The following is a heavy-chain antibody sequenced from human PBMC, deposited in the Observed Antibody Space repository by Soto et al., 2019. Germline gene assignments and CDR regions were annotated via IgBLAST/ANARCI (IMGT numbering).Heavy chain of an antibody. CDR2: IYYSGST. CDR3: ARVRWLQFYKGMDV. Sequence: SETLSLTCTVSGGSISSYYWSWIRQPPGKGLEWIGYIYYSGSTNYNPSLKSRVTISVDTSKNQFSLKLSSVTAADTAVYYCARVRWLQFYKGMDVWGQGTTVTVSS. D-gene: IGHD5-12*01. J-gene: IGHJ6*02. V-gene: IGHV4-59*01. CDR1: GGSISSYY.